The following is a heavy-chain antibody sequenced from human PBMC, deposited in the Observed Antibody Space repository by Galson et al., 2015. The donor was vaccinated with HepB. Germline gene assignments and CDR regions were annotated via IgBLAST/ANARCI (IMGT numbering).Heavy chain of an antibody. J-gene: IGHJ1*01. CDR1: GFTFSSYA. D-gene: IGHD3-22*01. V-gene: IGHV3-23*01. CDR3: AIHLPPIVVVNGYFQH. CDR2: ISGSGGST. Sequence: SLRLSCAASGFTFSSYAMSWVRQAPGKGLEWVSAISGSGGSTYYADSVKGRFTISRDSSKNTLYLQMNSLRAEDTAVYCCAIHLPPIVVVNGYFQHWGQGTLVTVSS.